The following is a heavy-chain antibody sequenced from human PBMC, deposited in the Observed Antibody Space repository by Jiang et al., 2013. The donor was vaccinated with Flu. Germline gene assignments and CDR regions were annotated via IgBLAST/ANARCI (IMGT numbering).Heavy chain of an antibody. CDR3: ARQGLGEYYFDY. J-gene: IGHJ4*02. Sequence: SGGGVVQPGRSLRLSCIVSGFTLNNYGMNWVRQAPGKGLEWMAVMWYDGSNKYYADSVKGRFTISRDTSRNILFLQMNSLRAEDTAVYYCARQGLGEYYFDYWGQGTLVTVSS. CDR2: MWYDGSNK. V-gene: IGHV3-33*01. D-gene: IGHD3-10*01. CDR1: GFTLNNYG.